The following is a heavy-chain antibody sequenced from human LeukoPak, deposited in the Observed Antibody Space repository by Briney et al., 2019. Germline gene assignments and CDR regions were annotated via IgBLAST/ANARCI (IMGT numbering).Heavy chain of an antibody. CDR2: IIPTLGIA. CDR3: ARDPPAAAGIDY. CDR1: GGTFSSYA. J-gene: IGHJ4*02. V-gene: IGHV1-69*04. D-gene: IGHD6-13*01. Sequence: SVKVSCKASGGTFSSYAISWVRQAPGQGLEWMGRIIPTLGIANYAQKFQGRVTITADKSTSTAYMELSSLRSEDTAVYYCARDPPAAAGIDYWGQGTLVTVSS.